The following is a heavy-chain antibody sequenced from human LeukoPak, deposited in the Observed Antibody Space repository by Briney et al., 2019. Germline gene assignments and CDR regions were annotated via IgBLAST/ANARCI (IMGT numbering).Heavy chain of an antibody. V-gene: IGHV3-48*01. Sequence: QSGGSLRLSCVASGFSFSDYSMNWVRQSPGKGLEWISYITSRSAFTYFADSVKGRFTVSRDDGKNSLYLYLTSLRVDDTAVYYCARDLTSAYWSPGGYYYYMDVWGKGTAVTVSS. CDR2: ITSRSAFT. CDR3: ARDLTSAYWSPGGYYYYMDV. CDR1: GFSFSDYS. D-gene: IGHD3-16*01. J-gene: IGHJ6*03.